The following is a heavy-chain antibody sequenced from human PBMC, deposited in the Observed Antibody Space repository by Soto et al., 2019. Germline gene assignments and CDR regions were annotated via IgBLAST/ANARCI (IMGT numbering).Heavy chain of an antibody. CDR2: IYYSGST. CDR1: GGSISSSSYY. Sequence: SETLSLTCTVSGGSISSSSYYWGWIRQPPGKGLEWIGSIYYSGSTYYNPSLKSRVTISVDTSENQFSLKLSSVTAADTAVYYCARQHFGVVTPTPDYWGQGTLVTVSS. V-gene: IGHV4-39*01. J-gene: IGHJ4*02. D-gene: IGHD3-3*01. CDR3: ARQHFGVVTPTPDY.